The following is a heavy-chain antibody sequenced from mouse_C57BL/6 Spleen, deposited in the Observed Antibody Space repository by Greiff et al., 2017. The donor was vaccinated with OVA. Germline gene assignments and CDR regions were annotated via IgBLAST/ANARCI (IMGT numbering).Heavy chain of an antibody. CDR2: IWSGGST. V-gene: IGHV2-2*01. D-gene: IGHD4-1*01. CDR1: GFSLTSYG. CDR3: ARKLGQGYFDY. Sequence: VQLQESGPGLVQPSQSLSITCTVSGFSLTSYGVNWVRQSPGKGLEWLGVIWSGGSTDYNAACISRLSISKDNSKSQVFFKMNSLQADYTAIYYCARKLGQGYFDYWGQGTTLTVSS. J-gene: IGHJ2*01.